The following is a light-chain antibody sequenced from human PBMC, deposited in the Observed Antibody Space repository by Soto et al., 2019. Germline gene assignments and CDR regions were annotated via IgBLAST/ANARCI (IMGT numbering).Light chain of an antibody. CDR3: KQYKSYPWT. V-gene: IGKV1-5*01. CDR2: DVS. Sequence: DIQMTQSPSTLSASVGDRVTITCRASQSISRWLVWYQQKPGKAPKVLIYDVSSLESGVPSRFSGSGSGTEFTLTISSLQPDDFATYYCKQYKSYPWTFGQGNKVEIK. CDR1: QSISRW. J-gene: IGKJ1*01.